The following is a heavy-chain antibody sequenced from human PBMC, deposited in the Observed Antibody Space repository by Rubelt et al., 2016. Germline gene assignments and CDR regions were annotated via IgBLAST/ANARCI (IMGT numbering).Heavy chain of an antibody. CDR2: IWYDGSNK. J-gene: IGHJ6*03. CDR3: ARGSVDYYYYYMDV. CDR1: GFNFGSYG. Sequence: VESGGGVVQPGRSLRLSCAASGFNFGSYGLHWVRQAPGKGLEWVAVIWYDGSNKYYADSVKGRFTISRDNSKNTLYLQVNSLRAEDTAVYYCARGSVDYYYYYMDVWGKGTTVTVSS. D-gene: IGHD5/OR15-5a*01. V-gene: IGHV3-33*01.